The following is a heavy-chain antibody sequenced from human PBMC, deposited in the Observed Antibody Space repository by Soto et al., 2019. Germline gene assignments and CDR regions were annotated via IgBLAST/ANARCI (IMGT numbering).Heavy chain of an antibody. CDR1: GGSISSSNW. J-gene: IGHJ5*02. V-gene: IGHV4-4*02. CDR3: ESTGPLNWLDH. Sequence: SETLSLTCAVSGGSISSSNWWSWVRQPPGKGLEWIGEIYHSGSTNYNPSLKSRVTISVDKSKNQFSLKLSSVTAADTAVYYCESTGPLNWLDHWGQGTLVTVSS. CDR2: IYHSGST.